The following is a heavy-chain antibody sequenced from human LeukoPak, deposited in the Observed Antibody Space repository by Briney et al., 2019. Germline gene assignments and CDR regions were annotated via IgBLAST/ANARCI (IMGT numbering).Heavy chain of an antibody. J-gene: IGHJ4*02. Sequence: GGSLRLSCAASGFIFTDYGMHWVRQAPGKGLEWLTFIRYDGSDKYYADSVKGRFTISRDNSKNTLYLQMNSLRAEDTAVYYCAKDLYYDILTGPFDYWGQGTLVTVS. V-gene: IGHV3-30*02. CDR3: AKDLYYDILTGPFDY. D-gene: IGHD3-9*01. CDR2: IRYDGSDK. CDR1: GFIFTDYG.